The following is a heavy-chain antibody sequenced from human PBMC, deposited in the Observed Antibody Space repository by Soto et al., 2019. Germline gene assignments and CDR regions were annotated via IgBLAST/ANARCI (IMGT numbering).Heavy chain of an antibody. CDR2: INHSGST. CDR1: GGSFSGYY. Sequence: QVQLQQWGAGLLKPSETLSLTCAVYGGSFSGYYWSWIRQPPGKGLEWIGEINHSGSTNYNPSLKSRVTISVDTSKNQCSLKLSSVTAADTAVYYCARGAGDYGDYVDYWGQGTLVTVSS. V-gene: IGHV4-34*01. D-gene: IGHD4-17*01. CDR3: ARGAGDYGDYVDY. J-gene: IGHJ4*02.